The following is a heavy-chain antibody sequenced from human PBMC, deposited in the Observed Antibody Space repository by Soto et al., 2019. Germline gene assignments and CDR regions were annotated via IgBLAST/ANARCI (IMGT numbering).Heavy chain of an antibody. D-gene: IGHD3-16*02. CDR1: GFTFSSYA. Sequence: LSLTCAASGFTFSSYAMSWVRQAPGKGLEWVSAISGSGGSTYYADSVKGRFTISRDNSKNTLYLQMNSLRAEDTAVYYCAKDRGDYDYIWGSYRYTFGYWGQGTLVTVSS. CDR3: AKDRGDYDYIWGSYRYTFGY. V-gene: IGHV3-23*01. J-gene: IGHJ4*02. CDR2: ISGSGGST.